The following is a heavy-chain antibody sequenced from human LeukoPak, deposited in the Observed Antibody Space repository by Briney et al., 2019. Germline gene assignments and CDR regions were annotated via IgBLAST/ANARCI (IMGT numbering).Heavy chain of an antibody. V-gene: IGHV3-53*01. CDR3: TRDRGRYSDSGTYFAY. J-gene: IGHJ4*02. D-gene: IGHD3-10*01. CDR1: GFTVSSNC. Sequence: GGSLRLSCAASGFTVSSNCMSWVRQAPGKGLEWVSVIYSGGSTYYADSVKGRFTISRDNSKNALYLQMNSLRAEDTAMYYCTRDRGRYSDSGTYFAYWGEGTLVTVSS. CDR2: IYSGGST.